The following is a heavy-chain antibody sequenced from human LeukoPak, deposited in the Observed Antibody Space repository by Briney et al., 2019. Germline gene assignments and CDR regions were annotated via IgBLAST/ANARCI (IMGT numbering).Heavy chain of an antibody. V-gene: IGHV3-21*01. D-gene: IGHD2-15*01. Sequence: GGSLRLSCAASGFTFSSYSMNWVRQAPGKGLEWVASISSSSSYIYYADSVKGRFTISRDNAKNSLYLQMNSLRAEDTAVYYCAREYCSGGSCSGWDYWGQGTLVTVSS. CDR2: ISSSSSYI. J-gene: IGHJ4*02. CDR1: GFTFSSYS. CDR3: AREYCSGGSCSGWDY.